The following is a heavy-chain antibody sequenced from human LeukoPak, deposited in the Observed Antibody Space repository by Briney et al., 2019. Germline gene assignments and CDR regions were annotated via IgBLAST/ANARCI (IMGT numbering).Heavy chain of an antibody. V-gene: IGHV4-34*01. Sequence: PSEALSLTCAVHDGSLRGYYWTWIRQTPGKGLEWIGEIDHSGNTNYNPSLKSRVNISVDTSKNQFSLNLSSVTAADTAVYYCARVVAHFDYWGQGTLVTVSS. CDR3: ARVVAHFDY. D-gene: IGHD2-15*01. J-gene: IGHJ4*02. CDR1: DGSLRGYY. CDR2: IDHSGNT.